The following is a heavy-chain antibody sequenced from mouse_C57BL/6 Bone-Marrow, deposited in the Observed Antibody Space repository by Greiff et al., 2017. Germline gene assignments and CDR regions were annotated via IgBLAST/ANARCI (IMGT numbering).Heavy chain of an antibody. V-gene: IGHV3-6*01. CDR2: ISYDGSN. Sequence: DVHLVESGPGLVKPSQSLSLTCSVTGYSITSGYYWNWIRQFPGNKLEWMGYISYDGSNNYNPSLKNRISITLVTSKNQFFLKLNSVTTEDTATYYCARVPIYYYGSSYAGYAMDYWGQGTSVTVSS. J-gene: IGHJ4*01. D-gene: IGHD1-1*01. CDR3: ARVPIYYYGSSYAGYAMDY. CDR1: GYSITSGYY.